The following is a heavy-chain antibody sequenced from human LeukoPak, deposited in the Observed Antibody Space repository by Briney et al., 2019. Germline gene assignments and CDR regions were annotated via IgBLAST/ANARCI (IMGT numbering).Heavy chain of an antibody. Sequence: ASVNVSCKASGYTFTSYGISWVRQAPGQGLEWMGWISAYNGNTNYAQKLQGRVTMNTDTSTSTAYMELRSLRSDDTAVYYCARDPIYYYDSSGYYYYYYGMDVWGQGTTVTVSS. J-gene: IGHJ6*02. CDR2: ISAYNGNT. D-gene: IGHD3-22*01. CDR1: GYTFTSYG. CDR3: ARDPIYYYDSSGYYYYYYGMDV. V-gene: IGHV1-18*01.